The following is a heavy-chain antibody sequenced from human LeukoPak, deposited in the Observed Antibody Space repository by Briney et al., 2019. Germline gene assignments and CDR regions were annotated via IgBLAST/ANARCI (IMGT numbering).Heavy chain of an antibody. J-gene: IGHJ4*02. D-gene: IGHD3-9*01. V-gene: IGHV4-39*01. CDR1: GGSISSGSYS. CDR2: IYYSGRT. Sequence: PSETLSLTCSVSGGSISSGSYSWGWIRQSPGKGLEWIGSIYYSGRTYYNPSLKSRVTISVDTSKNQFSLNLSSVTAADTAVYYCARHYDILTGFYSGRFHHWGQGTLVAISS. CDR3: ARHYDILTGFYSGRFHH.